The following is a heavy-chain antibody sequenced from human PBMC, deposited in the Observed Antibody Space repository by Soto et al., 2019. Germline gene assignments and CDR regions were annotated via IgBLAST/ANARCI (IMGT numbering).Heavy chain of an antibody. CDR1: GFTFSSYS. J-gene: IGHJ3*02. Sequence: LSLTCAASGFTFSSYSMNWVRPAPGKGLEWVSYISSSSSTIYYADSVKGRFTISRDNAKNSLYLQMNSLRAEDTAVYYCARDDYDAFDIWGQGTMVTVSS. CDR3: ARDDYDAFDI. V-gene: IGHV3-48*01. CDR2: ISSSSSTI. D-gene: IGHD4-17*01.